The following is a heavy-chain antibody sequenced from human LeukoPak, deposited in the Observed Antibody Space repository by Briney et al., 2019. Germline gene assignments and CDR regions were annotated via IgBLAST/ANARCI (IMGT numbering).Heavy chain of an antibody. D-gene: IGHD3-10*01. CDR3: ARGGTMVRGVIEDY. V-gene: IGHV3-53*01. J-gene: IGHJ4*02. CDR1: GFTVSSNY. CDR2: IYSGGST. Sequence: GGSLRLSCAASGFTVSSNYMSWVRQAPGKGLEWVSVIYSGGSTYYADSVKGRFTISRDNSKNTLYLQMNSLRAEDTAVYYCARGGTMVRGVIEDYWGQGTLVTVSS.